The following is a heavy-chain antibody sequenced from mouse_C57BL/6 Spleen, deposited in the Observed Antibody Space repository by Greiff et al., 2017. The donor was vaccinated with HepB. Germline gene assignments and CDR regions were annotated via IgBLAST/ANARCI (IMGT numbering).Heavy chain of an antibody. D-gene: IGHD2-4*01. CDR2: IHPNSGST. CDR1: GYTFTSYW. CDR3: ALDYDYGSYAMDY. Sequence: VQLQQSGAELVKPGASVKLSCKASGYTFTSYWMHWVKQRPGQGLEWIGMIHPNSGSTNYNEKFKSKATLTVDKSSSTAYMQLSSLTSEDSAVYYCALDYDYGSYAMDYWRQGTSVTVSS. V-gene: IGHV1-64*01. J-gene: IGHJ4*01.